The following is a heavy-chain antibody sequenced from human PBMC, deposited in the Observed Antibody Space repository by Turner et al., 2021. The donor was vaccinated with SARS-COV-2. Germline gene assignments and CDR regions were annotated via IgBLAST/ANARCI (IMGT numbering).Heavy chain of an antibody. D-gene: IGHD3-10*01. V-gene: IGHV4-39*01. CDR3: ARLLNPGSYYYYYYGMDV. J-gene: IGHJ6*02. Sequence: QLQLQESGPGLVKPSETLSLTCTVSVGSISSSNYYWGWIRQPPGKGLEWIGSIYYSGSTYYNPSLKSRVTISVDTSKNQFSLKLSSVTAADTAVYYCARLLNPGSYYYYYYGMDVWGQGTTVTVSS. CDR1: VGSISSSNYY. CDR2: IYYSGST.